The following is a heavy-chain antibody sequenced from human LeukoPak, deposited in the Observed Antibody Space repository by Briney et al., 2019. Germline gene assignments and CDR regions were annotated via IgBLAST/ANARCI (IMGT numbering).Heavy chain of an antibody. CDR2: IYHSGST. V-gene: IGHV4-38-2*02. CDR3: ARVRLEYGFDY. D-gene: IGHD1-1*01. J-gene: IGHJ4*02. CDR1: GYSISSGYY. Sequence: PSGTLSLTCTVSGYSISSGYYWGWIRQPPGKGLEWIGSIYHSGSTYYNPSLKSRVTISVDTSKNQFSLKLSSVTAADTAVYYCARVRLEYGFDYWGQGTLVTVSS.